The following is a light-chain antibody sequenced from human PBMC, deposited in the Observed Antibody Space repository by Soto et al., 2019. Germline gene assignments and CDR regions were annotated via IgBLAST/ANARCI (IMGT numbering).Light chain of an antibody. J-gene: IGLJ2*01. V-gene: IGLV1-40*01. CDR2: GNS. CDR3: QSYASSLSGVG. CDR1: SSNIGAGYD. Sequence: QSVLTQPPSVSGAPGQRVTISCTGSSSNIGAGYDVHWYPQLPGTAPKLLIYGNSNRPSGVPDRFSGSKSGTSASLAITGLQAEDEADYYCQSYASSLSGVGFGGGTKLTVL.